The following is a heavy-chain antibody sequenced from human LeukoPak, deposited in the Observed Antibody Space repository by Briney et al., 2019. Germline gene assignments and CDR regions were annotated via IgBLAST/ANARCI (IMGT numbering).Heavy chain of an antibody. J-gene: IGHJ4*02. V-gene: IGHV4-4*07. Sequence: SETLSLTCTVSGGSISSYYWSWIRQPAGKGLEWIGRIYTSGSTNYNPPLKSRVTMSVDTSKNQFSLKLSSVTAADTAVYYCAGYSIAAAGNFDYWGQGTLVTVSS. CDR3: AGYSIAAAGNFDY. CDR2: IYTSGST. CDR1: GGSISSYY. D-gene: IGHD6-13*01.